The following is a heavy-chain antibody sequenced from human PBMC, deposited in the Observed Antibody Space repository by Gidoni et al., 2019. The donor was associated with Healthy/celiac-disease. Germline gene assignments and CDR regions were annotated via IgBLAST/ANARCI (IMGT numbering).Heavy chain of an antibody. D-gene: IGHD6-13*01. V-gene: IGHV3-30-3*01. CDR3: ARIAAAGTFDY. J-gene: IGHJ4*02. Sequence: QVQLVESGGGVVQPGRSLRLSCAASGFTFSSYAMHWVRQAPGKGLEWVAVRSYDGSNKYYADSVKGRFTISRDNSKNTLYLQMNSLRAEDTAVYYCARIAAAGTFDYWGQGTLVTVSS. CDR2: RSYDGSNK. CDR1: GFTFSSYA.